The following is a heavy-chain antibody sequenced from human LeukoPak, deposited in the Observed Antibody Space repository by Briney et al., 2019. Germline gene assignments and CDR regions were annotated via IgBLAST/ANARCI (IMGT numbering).Heavy chain of an antibody. CDR3: ARGTYSGSYY. J-gene: IGHJ4*02. CDR2: IYYSGSI. D-gene: IGHD1-26*01. V-gene: IGHV4-59*01. Sequence: PSETLSLTCTVSGGSISSYYWSWIRQPPGKGLEWIGYIYYSGSINYNPSLKSRVTISVDTSKNQFSLKLSSVTAADTAVYYCARGTYSGSYYWGQGTLVTVSS. CDR1: GGSISSYY.